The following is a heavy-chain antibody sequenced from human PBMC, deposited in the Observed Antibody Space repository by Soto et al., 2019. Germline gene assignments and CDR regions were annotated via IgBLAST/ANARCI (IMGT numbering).Heavy chain of an antibody. D-gene: IGHD2-2*01. Sequence: EVQLFESGGGLVQPGGSLRLSCGASGFTFSDNAMTWVRQAPGKGLEWVSSISDDGDSTYYADSVKGRFAVSRDNSKNTLFLHMDSLGAEDTAVYYCAKSLSTAVNYGLDVWGQGTLVTVSS. CDR1: GFTFSDNA. CDR2: ISDDGDST. CDR3: AKSLSTAVNYGLDV. J-gene: IGHJ6*02. V-gene: IGHV3-23*01.